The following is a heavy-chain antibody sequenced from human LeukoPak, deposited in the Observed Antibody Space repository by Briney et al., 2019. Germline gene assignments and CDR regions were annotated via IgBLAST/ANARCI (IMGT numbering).Heavy chain of an antibody. Sequence: GGSLRLSCAASGFTFSSYAMHWVRQAPGKGLEWVAVISYDGSNKYYADSVKGRFTISRDNSKNTLYLQMNSLRAEDTAVYYCSGYNWFDPWGQGTLVTVSS. D-gene: IGHD3-22*01. J-gene: IGHJ5*02. CDR1: GFTFSSYA. V-gene: IGHV3-30-3*01. CDR2: ISYDGSNK. CDR3: SGYNWFDP.